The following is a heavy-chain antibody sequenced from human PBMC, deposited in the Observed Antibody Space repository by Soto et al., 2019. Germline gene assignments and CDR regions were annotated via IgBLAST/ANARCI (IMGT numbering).Heavy chain of an antibody. Sequence: PGESLKISCKGSRYRFTNYRIGWVRQMPGKGLEWMGIIYPDDSDIRYSPSFQGQVTISADKSISTAYLQWSSLKASDTAMYYCARWAEGVTTPHFDYWGQGTLVTVSS. V-gene: IGHV5-51*01. D-gene: IGHD4-17*01. CDR1: RYRFTNYR. CDR3: ARWAEGVTTPHFDY. CDR2: IYPDDSDI. J-gene: IGHJ4*01.